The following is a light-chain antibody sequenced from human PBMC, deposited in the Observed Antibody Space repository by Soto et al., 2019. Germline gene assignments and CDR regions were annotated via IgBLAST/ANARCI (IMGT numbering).Light chain of an antibody. V-gene: IGKV1-17*01. CDR2: AAS. CDR1: QDTRNG. Sequence: DIQMTQSPSTLSASVGDRVTITCRASQDTRNGLVWYQEKPGKAPKRLIYAASSLQSGVPSRFSGSGSGTEFTLTISSLQPEDFATYYCLQHNTYPWTFGQGTKVDIK. J-gene: IGKJ1*01. CDR3: LQHNTYPWT.